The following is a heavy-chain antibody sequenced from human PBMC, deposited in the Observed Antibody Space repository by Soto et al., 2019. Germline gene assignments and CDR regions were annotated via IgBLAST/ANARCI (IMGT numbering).Heavy chain of an antibody. CDR1: GFTVTATY. D-gene: IGHD4-17*01. CDR2: IYSGGST. CDR3: ARDARLPPVGNDY. J-gene: IGHJ4*02. Sequence: EVQLVESGGGLVQPGGSLRLSCAASGFTVTATYMNWVRQAPGKGLEWVSVIYSGGSTSYADSVKGRFTISRDNSKNTLFLQMNSLRAEDTAVYYCARDARLPPVGNDYWGQGTLVTVSS. V-gene: IGHV3-66*01.